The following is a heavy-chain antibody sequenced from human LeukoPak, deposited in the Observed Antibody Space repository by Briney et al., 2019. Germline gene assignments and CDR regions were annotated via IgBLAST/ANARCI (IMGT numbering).Heavy chain of an antibody. J-gene: IGHJ5*02. V-gene: IGHV4-59*01. Sequence: SETRSLTCTVASRSITSYYWSWIRHPPGKVLEWIGYTYYSGSTNYNPSLKRRFTISVDTYKNQFYLKLRSVIAADTAVYYCAREKSNYGDQGSWFDHWGQGTLVSVSS. D-gene: IGHD4-17*01. CDR3: AREKSNYGDQGSWFDH. CDR1: SRSITSYY. CDR2: TYYSGST.